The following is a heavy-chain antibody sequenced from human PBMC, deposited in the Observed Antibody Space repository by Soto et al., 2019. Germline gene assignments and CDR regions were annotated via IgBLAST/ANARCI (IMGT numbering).Heavy chain of an antibody. CDR2: IYYSGST. CDR3: ARAEVSQYTNWFDP. D-gene: IGHD6-6*01. J-gene: IGHJ5*02. Sequence: SETLSLTCTVSGGSISSYYWSWIRQPPGKGLERIGYIYYSGSTNYNPSLKSRVTISVDTSKNQFSLNLSSVTAADTAVYYCARAEVSQYTNWFDPWGQGTLVTVSS. CDR1: GGSISSYY. V-gene: IGHV4-59*01.